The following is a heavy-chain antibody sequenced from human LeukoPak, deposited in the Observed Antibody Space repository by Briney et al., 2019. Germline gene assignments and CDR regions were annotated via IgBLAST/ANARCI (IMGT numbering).Heavy chain of an antibody. D-gene: IGHD4-17*01. V-gene: IGHV4-39*01. J-gene: IGHJ4*02. CDR2: MYYSGST. CDR3: ARLSTVTTSFDY. Sequence: SETLSLTCTVSGGSISSSSYYWGWIRQPPGKGLEWIGNMYYSGSTYYNPSLKSRVTISVDTSNNQFSLKLSSVTAADTAVYYCARLSTVTTSFDYWGQGTLVTVSS. CDR1: GGSISSSSYY.